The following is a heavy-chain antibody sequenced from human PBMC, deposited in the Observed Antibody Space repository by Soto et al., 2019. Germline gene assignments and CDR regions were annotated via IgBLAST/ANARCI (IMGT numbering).Heavy chain of an antibody. Sequence: QVQLQESGPGVLKPSETLSLTCTVSGGSITSSYWSWIRQPPGKGLEWIAYVYYSGTTNYNPSLESRVTLLIDTSKNQFCLRLTSVTAADTAVYYCARSVMPQWLVHDAFDLWGKGTLVTVSS. V-gene: IGHV4-59*01. J-gene: IGHJ3*01. CDR1: GGSITSSY. CDR3: ARSVMPQWLVHDAFDL. D-gene: IGHD6-19*01. CDR2: VYYSGTT.